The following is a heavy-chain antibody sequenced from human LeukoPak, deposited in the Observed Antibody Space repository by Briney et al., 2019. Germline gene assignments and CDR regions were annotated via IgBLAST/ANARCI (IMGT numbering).Heavy chain of an antibody. CDR3: ARVLDCSSTSCYNAFDI. V-gene: IGHV1-2*02. CDR2: INPNSGGT. CDR1: GYTFTGYY. D-gene: IGHD2-2*02. J-gene: IGHJ3*02. Sequence: EASVKVSCKASGYTFTGYYMHWVRQAPGQGLEWMGWINPNSGGTNYAQKFQGRVTMTRDTSISTAYMELSRLGSDDTAVYYCARVLDCSSTSCYNAFDIWGQGTMVTVSS.